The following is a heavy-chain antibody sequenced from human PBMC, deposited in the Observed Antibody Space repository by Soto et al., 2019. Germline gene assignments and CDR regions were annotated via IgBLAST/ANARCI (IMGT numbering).Heavy chain of an antibody. CDR3: ARGGYYYDSSGYYVPDAFDI. CDR2: IYYSGST. CDR1: GGSISSSSYY. D-gene: IGHD3-22*01. J-gene: IGHJ3*02. Sequence: SETLSLTCTVSGGSISSSSYYWGWIRQPPGKGLEWIGSIYYSGSTYYNPSLKSRVTISVDTSKNQFSLKLSSVTAADTAVYYCARGGYYYDSSGYYVPDAFDIWRQGTMVTVSS. V-gene: IGHV4-39*01.